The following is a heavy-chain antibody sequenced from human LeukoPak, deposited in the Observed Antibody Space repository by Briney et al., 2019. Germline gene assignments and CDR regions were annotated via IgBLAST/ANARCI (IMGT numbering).Heavy chain of an antibody. V-gene: IGHV3-30*02. Sequence: GGSLRLSCAASGFTFSIYGMHWVRQAPGKGLEWVAFIRYDGSNKYYADSMKGRFTISRDNSKNTLYLQMNSLRAEDTAVYYCAKLPAEWLLYQIPDYWGQGTLVTVSS. CDR1: GFTFSIYG. D-gene: IGHD3-3*01. CDR3: AKLPAEWLLYQIPDY. J-gene: IGHJ4*02. CDR2: IRYDGSNK.